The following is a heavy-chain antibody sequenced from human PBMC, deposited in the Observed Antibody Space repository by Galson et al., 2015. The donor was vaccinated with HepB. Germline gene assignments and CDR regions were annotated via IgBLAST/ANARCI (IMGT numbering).Heavy chain of an antibody. CDR2: ISYDGTQK. CDR1: GFRFGLYG. V-gene: IGHV3-30*18. D-gene: IGHD3/OR15-3a*01. J-gene: IGHJ3*01. Sequence: SLRLSCVASGFRFGLYGMDWVRQVPGKGLEWVAVISYDGTQKHYGDSVKGRFIISRDNSKNTLSLEMNSLRPEDTAIYYCAKGDKLGWSTHDAFHVWGPGTMVTVSS. CDR3: AKGDKLGWSTHDAFHV.